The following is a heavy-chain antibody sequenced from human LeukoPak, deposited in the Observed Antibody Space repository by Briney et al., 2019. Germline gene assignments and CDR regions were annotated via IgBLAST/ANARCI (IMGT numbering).Heavy chain of an antibody. CDR1: GGSISSSSYY. J-gene: IGHJ6*03. Sequence: PSETLSLTYTVSGGSISSSSYYWGWIRQPPGKGLEWIGSIYYSGSTYYNPSLKSRVTISVDTSKNQFSLKLSSVTAADTAVYYCARQIVVVPAAIFYYYYMDVWGKGTTVTVSS. CDR2: IYYSGST. D-gene: IGHD2-2*01. V-gene: IGHV4-39*01. CDR3: ARQIVVVPAAIFYYYYMDV.